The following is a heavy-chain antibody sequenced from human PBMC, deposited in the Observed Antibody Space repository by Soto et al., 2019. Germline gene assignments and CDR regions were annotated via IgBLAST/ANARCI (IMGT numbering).Heavy chain of an antibody. CDR3: ARGGGAYYYYGMDV. CDR2: IIPIFGTA. CDR1: GGTFSSYA. Sequence: GASVKVSFKASGGTFSSYAISWLRQAPGQGLEWMGGIIPIFGTANYAQKFQGRVTITADESTSTAYMELSSLRSEDTAVYYCARGGGAYYYYGMDVWGQGTTVTVSS. V-gene: IGHV1-69*13. J-gene: IGHJ6*02.